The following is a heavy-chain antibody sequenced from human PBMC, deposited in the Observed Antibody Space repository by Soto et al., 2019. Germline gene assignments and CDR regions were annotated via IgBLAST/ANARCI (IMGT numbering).Heavy chain of an antibody. Sequence: PGGSLRLSCAASGFTFSSYDMHWVRQATGKGLEWVSAIGTAGDTYYPGSVKGRFTISRENAKNSLYLQMNSLRAGDTAVYYCARDRIWGNVFGSSRPYYYGMDVWGQGTTVTVSS. J-gene: IGHJ6*02. CDR1: GFTFSSYD. D-gene: IGHD6-13*01. CDR3: ARDRIWGNVFGSSRPYYYGMDV. V-gene: IGHV3-13*01. CDR2: IGTAGDT.